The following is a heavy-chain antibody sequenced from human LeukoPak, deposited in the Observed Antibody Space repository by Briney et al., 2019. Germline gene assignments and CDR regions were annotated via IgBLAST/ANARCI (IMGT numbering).Heavy chain of an antibody. D-gene: IGHD4-17*01. V-gene: IGHV3-30*04. CDR2: ISHDGSNK. J-gene: IGHJ4*02. CDR1: GFTFRSDA. CDR3: AREGDYNFDY. Sequence: GGSLRLSCAASGFTFRSDAMHWVRQAPGKGLEWVAVISHDGSNKYHADSVKGRFTISRDNSKNTVFLQMNSLRGEDTAVYYCAREGDYNFDYWGQGTLVTVSS.